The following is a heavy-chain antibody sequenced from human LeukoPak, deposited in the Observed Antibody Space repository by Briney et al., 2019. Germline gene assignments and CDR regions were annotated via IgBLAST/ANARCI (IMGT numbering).Heavy chain of an antibody. J-gene: IGHJ6*03. CDR1: VFTFSSYG. V-gene: IGHV3-30*03. CDR2: ISYDGSNK. Sequence: GGSLRLSCASSVFTFSSYGMHGVRQAPCKGLEGVAVISYDGSNKYYADSVKSRFTISRDNSKNTLYLQMNSLRAEDTAVYYCARSYYYYYMDVWGKGTTVTVSS. CDR3: ARSYYYYYMDV.